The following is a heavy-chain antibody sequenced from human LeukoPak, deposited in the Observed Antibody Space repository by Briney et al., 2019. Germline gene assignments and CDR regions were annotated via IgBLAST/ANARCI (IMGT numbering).Heavy chain of an antibody. Sequence: SQTLSLTCTVSGGSISSGGYYWSWVRQHPGKGLEWIGYIYYSGGTYYNPSLKSRVTISVDTSKNQFSLKLSSVTVADTAVYYCATLVVPAAMSWFDHWGQGTLVTVSS. CDR2: IYYSGGT. J-gene: IGHJ5*02. CDR3: ATLVVPAAMSWFDH. V-gene: IGHV4-31*03. D-gene: IGHD2-2*01. CDR1: GGSISSGGYY.